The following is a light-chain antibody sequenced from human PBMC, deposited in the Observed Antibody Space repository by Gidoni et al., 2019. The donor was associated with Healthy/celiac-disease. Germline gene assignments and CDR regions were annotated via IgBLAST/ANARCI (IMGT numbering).Light chain of an antibody. CDR2: DVS. CDR3: SSYTSSSTLGV. CDR1: SSDVGGYNY. Sequence: QSALTPPPSVSASPGQSITISCTGTSSDVGGYNYVSWYQQHPGKAPKLMIYDVSNRPSGVSNRFSGSKSGNTASLTISGLQAEDEADYYCSSYTSSSTLGVFGGGTKLTVL. V-gene: IGLV2-14*01. J-gene: IGLJ3*02.